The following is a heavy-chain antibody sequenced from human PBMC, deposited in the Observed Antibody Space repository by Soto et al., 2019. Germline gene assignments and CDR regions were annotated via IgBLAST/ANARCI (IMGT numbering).Heavy chain of an antibody. D-gene: IGHD3-22*01. CDR1: GFTFSRYA. Sequence: GGSLRLSCAASGFTFSRYAMHWVRQAPGKGLEYVSGISSNGGSTYYADSVKGRFTISRDNSKNTLYLQMGSLRPEDMAVYYCARGTDSSGYYYPDYWGQGTLVTVSS. CDR3: ARGTDSSGYYYPDY. J-gene: IGHJ4*02. CDR2: ISSNGGST. V-gene: IGHV3-64*02.